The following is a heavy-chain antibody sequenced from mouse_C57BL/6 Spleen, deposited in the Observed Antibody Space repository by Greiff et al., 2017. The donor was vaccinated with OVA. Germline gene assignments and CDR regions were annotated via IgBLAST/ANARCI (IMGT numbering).Heavy chain of an antibody. CDR1: GYSFTDYN. D-gene: IGHD4-1*01. Sequence: SGPELVKPGASVKISCKASGYSFTDYNMNWVKQSNGKSLEWIGVINPNYGTTSYNQKFKGKATLTVDQSSSTAYMQLNSLTSEDSAVYYCARGGLPNWEDAMDYWGQGTSVTVSS. V-gene: IGHV1-39*01. J-gene: IGHJ4*01. CDR2: INPNYGTT. CDR3: ARGGLPNWEDAMDY.